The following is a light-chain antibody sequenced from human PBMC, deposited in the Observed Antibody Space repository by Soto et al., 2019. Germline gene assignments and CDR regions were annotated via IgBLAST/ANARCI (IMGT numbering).Light chain of an antibody. V-gene: IGKV3-20*01. Sequence: PGERATLSCSASQSVSNNYLAWYQQKPGQAPRRLIYGASSRATGIPDRFSGSGSGTDFTLTISRLEPEDFAVYYCQQYNNWPITFGQGTRLEIK. CDR1: QSVSNNY. J-gene: IGKJ5*01. CDR2: GAS. CDR3: QQYNNWPIT.